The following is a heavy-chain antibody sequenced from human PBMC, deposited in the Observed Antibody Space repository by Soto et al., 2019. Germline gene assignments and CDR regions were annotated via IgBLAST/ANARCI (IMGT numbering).Heavy chain of an antibody. D-gene: IGHD6-19*01. J-gene: IGHJ5*02. CDR1: GYTFTAYY. CDR3: AREGSRGWSSQAWFDP. V-gene: IGHV1-2*02. Sequence: ASLKVSSKASGYTFTAYYMHWVRQAPGQGLGWMGWINPNSGGTNYAQKFQGRVTMTRDTSISTASMELSRLRSDDTAVYYCAREGSRGWSSQAWFDPWGQGTLVTVSS. CDR2: INPNSGGT.